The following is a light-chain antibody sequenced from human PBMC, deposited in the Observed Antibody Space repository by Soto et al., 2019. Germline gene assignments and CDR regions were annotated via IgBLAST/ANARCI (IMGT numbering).Light chain of an antibody. CDR3: QQLNSYPPE. J-gene: IGKJ1*01. CDR1: QSVSSSY. Sequence: EIVLTQSPGTLSLSPGERATLSCRASQSVSSSYLAWYQQKPGQAPRLLIYGASSRATGIPDRFSGSGSGTDFTLTIRNLESDDFATYYCQQLNSYPPEFGQGTKVEIK. CDR2: GAS. V-gene: IGKV3-20*01.